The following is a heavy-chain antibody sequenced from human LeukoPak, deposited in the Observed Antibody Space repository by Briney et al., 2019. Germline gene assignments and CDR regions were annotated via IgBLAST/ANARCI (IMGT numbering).Heavy chain of an antibody. Sequence: GGSLRLSCTASGFTFGDYAMSWVRQAPGKGLEWVSYISSSGSTIYYADSVKGRFTISRDNAKNSLYLQMNSLRAEDTAVYYCARGGYYDQNWFDPWGQGTLVTVSS. D-gene: IGHD3-22*01. CDR2: ISSSGSTI. J-gene: IGHJ5*02. CDR1: GFTFGDYA. CDR3: ARGGYYDQNWFDP. V-gene: IGHV3-48*03.